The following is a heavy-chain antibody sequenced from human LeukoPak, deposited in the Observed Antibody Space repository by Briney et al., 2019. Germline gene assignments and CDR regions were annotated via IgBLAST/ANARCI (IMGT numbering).Heavy chain of an antibody. CDR1: GGSITSGSYY. Sequence: PSQTLSLTCAVSGGSITSGSYYWTWIRQPAGKGLEWIGRVYTSGSTNYNPYLKSRVTISVDTSKNQFSLKLSSATAADTAVYYCARHEGMSGHFDYWGQGTLVTVSS. D-gene: IGHD6-25*01. CDR3: ARHEGMSGHFDY. V-gene: IGHV4-61*02. J-gene: IGHJ4*02. CDR2: VYTSGST.